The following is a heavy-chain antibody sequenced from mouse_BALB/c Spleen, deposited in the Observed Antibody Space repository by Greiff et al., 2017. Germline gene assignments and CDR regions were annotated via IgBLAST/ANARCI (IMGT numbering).Heavy chain of an antibody. CDR2: IDPYNGGT. Sequence: EVQLQQSGPELVKPGASVKVSCTASGYSFTDYYMYWVKQSHGKSLEWIGYIDPYNGGTSYNQKFKGKATVTVNKSSSTAFMHLNSLTSEDSAVYYCAKTPPYYRNDGYTMDYWGQGTTVTVSS. CDR1: GYSFTDYY. D-gene: IGHD2-14*01. CDR3: AKTPPYYRNDGYTMDY. J-gene: IGHJ4*01. V-gene: IGHV1S135*01.